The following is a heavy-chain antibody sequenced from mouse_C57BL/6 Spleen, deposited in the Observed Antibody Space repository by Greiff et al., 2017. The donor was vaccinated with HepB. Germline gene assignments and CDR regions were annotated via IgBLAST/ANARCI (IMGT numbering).Heavy chain of an antibody. J-gene: IGHJ4*01. V-gene: IGHV3-3*01. D-gene: IGHD2-1*01. CDR2: TFYSGIT. CDR1: GFSINSDCY. CDR3: ARGRDYGNPFAMDY. Sequence: EVNLVESGPSLVRPSQTLSLTCTVTGFSINSDCYWIWIRQFPGNKLEYIGYTFYSGITYYNPSLESRTYITRDTSKNQFSLKLSSVTTEDTATYYCARGRDYGNPFAMDYWGQGTSVTVSS.